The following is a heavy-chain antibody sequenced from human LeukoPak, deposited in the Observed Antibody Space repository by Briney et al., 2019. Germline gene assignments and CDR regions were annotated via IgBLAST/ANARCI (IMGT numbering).Heavy chain of an antibody. CDR1: GGSISSYY. D-gene: IGHD1-26*01. Sequence: SETLSLTCTVSGGSISSYYWSWIRQPPGKGLGWIAYIYYTERPNYNPSLKSRVTISVDTSKNQFSLKVPSVTAADAAVYYCARRGGSPLGAFDIWGQGTMVTVSS. CDR2: IYYTERP. J-gene: IGHJ3*02. CDR3: ARRGGSPLGAFDI. V-gene: IGHV4-59*01.